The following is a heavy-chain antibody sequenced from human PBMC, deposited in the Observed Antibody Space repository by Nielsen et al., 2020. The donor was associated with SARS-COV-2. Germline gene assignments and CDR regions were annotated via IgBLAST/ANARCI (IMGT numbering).Heavy chain of an antibody. J-gene: IGHJ2*01. D-gene: IGHD3-22*01. Sequence: SETLSLTCAVYGGSFSGYYWSWIRQPPGKGLEWIGEINHSGSTYYNPSLKSRVTISVDTSKNQFSLKLSSVTAADTAVYYCARVDDSSGYPYWYFDLWGRGTLVTVSS. CDR1: GGSFSGYY. CDR2: INHSGST. V-gene: IGHV4-34*01. CDR3: ARVDDSSGYPYWYFDL.